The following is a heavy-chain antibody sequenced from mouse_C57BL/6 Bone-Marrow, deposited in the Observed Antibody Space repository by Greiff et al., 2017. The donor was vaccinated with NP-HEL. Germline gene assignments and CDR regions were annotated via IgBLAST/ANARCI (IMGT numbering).Heavy chain of an antibody. V-gene: IGHV1-52*01. J-gene: IGHJ4*01. CDR3: ARKAVVAPYAMDY. CDR1: GYTFTSYW. Sequence: QVQLQQPGAELVRPGSSVKLSCKASGYTFTSYWMHWVKQRPIQGLEWIGNIDPSDSETHYIQKFKDKATLTVDKSSSTAYMQLSSLTSEDSAFYYCARKAVVAPYAMDYGGQGTSVTVSS. D-gene: IGHD1-1*01. CDR2: IDPSDSET.